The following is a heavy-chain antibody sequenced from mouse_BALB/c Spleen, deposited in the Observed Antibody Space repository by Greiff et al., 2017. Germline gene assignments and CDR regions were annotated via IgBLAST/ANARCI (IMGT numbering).Heavy chain of an antibody. CDR2: ISSGGST. CDR3: ARYYGQYDYFDY. V-gene: IGHV5-6-5*01. Sequence: EVKLVESGGGLVKPGGSLKLSCAASGFTFSSYAMSWVRQTPEKRLEWVASISSGGSTYYPDSVKGRFTISRDNARNILYLQMSSLRSEDTAMYYCARYYGQYDYFDYWGQGTTLTVSS. J-gene: IGHJ2*01. CDR1: GFTFSSYA. D-gene: IGHD2-3*01.